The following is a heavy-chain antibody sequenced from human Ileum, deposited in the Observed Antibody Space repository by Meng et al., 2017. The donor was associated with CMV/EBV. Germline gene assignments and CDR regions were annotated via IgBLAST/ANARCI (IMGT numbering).Heavy chain of an antibody. J-gene: IGHJ4*02. D-gene: IGHD3-10*01. V-gene: IGHV4-39*07. CDR1: LGSISSSDYY. Sequence: QLQLQASASRLVNPSYTLSLTCTVSLGSISSSDYYWGWVRQPPGKGLEWIASIHSGGGTYYNPSLKSRVTISVDTSENQFSLRLTSVTAADTAVYYCARDYGSGSYRHYFDYWGQGTLVTVSS. CDR2: IHSGGGT. CDR3: ARDYGSGSYRHYFDY.